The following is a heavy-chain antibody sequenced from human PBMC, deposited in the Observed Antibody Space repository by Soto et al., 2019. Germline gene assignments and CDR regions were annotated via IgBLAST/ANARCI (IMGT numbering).Heavy chain of an antibody. CDR1: GGSISSYY. Sequence: QVQLQESGPGLVKPSETLSLTCTVSGGSISSYYWSWIRQPPGKGLEWIGYIYYSGSTNYNPSLKSRVTISVDTSKNQFSLKLSSVTAADTAVYYCARVRERGSSWVTDAFDIWGQGTMVTVSS. J-gene: IGHJ3*02. CDR2: IYYSGST. CDR3: ARVRERGSSWVTDAFDI. D-gene: IGHD6-13*01. V-gene: IGHV4-59*01.